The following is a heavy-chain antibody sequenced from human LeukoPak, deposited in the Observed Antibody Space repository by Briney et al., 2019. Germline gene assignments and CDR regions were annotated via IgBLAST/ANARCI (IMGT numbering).Heavy chain of an antibody. CDR3: ARIAYYYDSSGYYYYFDY. D-gene: IGHD3-22*01. J-gene: IGHJ4*02. CDR1: GGSISSYY. V-gene: IGHV4-59*01. CDR2: IYYSGST. Sequence: SETLSLTCTVSGGSISSYYWSWIRQPPGKGLEWIGYIYYSGSTNYNPSLKSRVTISEDTSKNQFSLKLSSVTAADTAVYYCARIAYYYDSSGYYYYFDYWGQGTLVTVSS.